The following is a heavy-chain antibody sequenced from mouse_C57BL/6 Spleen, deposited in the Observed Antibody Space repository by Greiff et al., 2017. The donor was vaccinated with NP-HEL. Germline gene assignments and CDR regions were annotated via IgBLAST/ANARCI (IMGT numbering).Heavy chain of an antibody. CDR2: ISSGSSTI. D-gene: IGHD2-12*01. J-gene: IGHJ2*01. CDR1: GFTFSDYG. V-gene: IGHV5-17*01. Sequence: EVQRVESGGGLVKPGGSLKLSCAASGFTFSDYGMHWVRQAPEKGLEWVAYISSGSSTIYYADTVKGRFTISRDNAKNTLFLQMTSLRSEDTAMYYCASSLGYDLDYWGQGTTLTVSS. CDR3: ASSLGYDLDY.